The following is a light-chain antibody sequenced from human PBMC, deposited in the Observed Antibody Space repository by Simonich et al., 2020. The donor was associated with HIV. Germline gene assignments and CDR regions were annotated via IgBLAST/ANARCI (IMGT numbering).Light chain of an antibody. J-gene: IGKJ1*01. CDR1: QSISSN. CDR2: GAS. Sequence: EIVMTQSPATLSVSPGERDTLSSTPSQSISSNLDWYQQKPGQAPRLLIYGASTRATGIPSRFSGSGSGTEFTLTFGNMQSEDFAVYYCQQYDNWPPWTFGQGTKVEIK. V-gene: IGKV3-15*01. CDR3: QQYDNWPPWT.